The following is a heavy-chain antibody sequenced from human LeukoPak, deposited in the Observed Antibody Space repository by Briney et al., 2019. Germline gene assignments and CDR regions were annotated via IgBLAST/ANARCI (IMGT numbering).Heavy chain of an antibody. D-gene: IGHD3-3*01. J-gene: IGHJ3*02. CDR3: ARAAITIFGVGAFDI. CDR2: ISSSSSTI. Sequence: PGGSLRLSCAASGFSFSSYSMNWVRQAPGKGLEWVSYISSSSSTIYYTDSVKGRFTISRDNAKNSLYLQMNSLRAEDTAVYYCARAAITIFGVGAFDIWGQGTMVTVSS. V-gene: IGHV3-48*01. CDR1: GFSFSSYS.